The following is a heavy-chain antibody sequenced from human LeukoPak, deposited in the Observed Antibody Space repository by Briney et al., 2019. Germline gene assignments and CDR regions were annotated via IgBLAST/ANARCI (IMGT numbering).Heavy chain of an antibody. Sequence: GSVKVSCKTSGYTFTGYYMHWVRQAPGQGLEWIGRINPNSGGTNYAQKFQGRVTMTRDTSISTAYMELSRLRSDDTAVYYCAREWLPYAFDIWGQGTMVTVSS. CDR1: GYTFTGYY. CDR3: AREWLPYAFDI. J-gene: IGHJ3*02. CDR2: INPNSGGT. D-gene: IGHD6-19*01. V-gene: IGHV1-2*06.